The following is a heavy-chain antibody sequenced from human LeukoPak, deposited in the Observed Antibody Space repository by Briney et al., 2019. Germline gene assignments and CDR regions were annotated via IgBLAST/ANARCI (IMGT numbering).Heavy chain of an antibody. D-gene: IGHD7-27*01. CDR3: ASRTGDPWNYFDY. J-gene: IGHJ4*02. V-gene: IGHV4-59*05. Sequence: SETLSLTCTVSGGSISTYYWSWIRQPPGKGLEWIGSIYYSGSTYYNPSLKSRVTISVDTSKNQFSLKLSSVTAADTAVYYCASRTGDPWNYFDYWGQGTLVTVSS. CDR2: IYYSGST. CDR1: GGSISTYY.